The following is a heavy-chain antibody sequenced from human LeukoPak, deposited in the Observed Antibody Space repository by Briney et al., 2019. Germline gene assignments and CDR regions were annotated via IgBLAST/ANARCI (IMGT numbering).Heavy chain of an antibody. CDR3: ARDQNFHGSGGYYGIDC. J-gene: IGHJ4*02. D-gene: IGHD3-22*01. Sequence: GASVKVSCKTSRYTFTGYYIHWVRQAPGQGLEWIGWINPNNGGTNYAQKFQDRVTMTRDTSISTAHMEVNRLTSDDTAVYYCARDQNFHGSGGYYGIDCWGQGTLVTVSS. V-gene: IGHV1-2*02. CDR1: RYTFTGYY. CDR2: INPNNGGT.